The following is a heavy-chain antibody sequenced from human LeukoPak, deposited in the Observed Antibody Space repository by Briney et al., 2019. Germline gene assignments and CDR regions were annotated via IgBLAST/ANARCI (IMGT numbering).Heavy chain of an antibody. CDR1: GYTFTGYY. Sequence: ASVKVSCKASGYTFTGYYMHWVRQAPGQGLEWMGWINPNSGGTNYAQKFQSRVTMTRDTSISTAYMELSRLRSDDTAVYYCARDPVVVVPAAFQDYYYYYYMDVWGKGTTVTVSS. J-gene: IGHJ6*03. V-gene: IGHV1-2*02. CDR3: ARDPVVVVPAAFQDYYYYYYMDV. CDR2: INPNSGGT. D-gene: IGHD2-2*01.